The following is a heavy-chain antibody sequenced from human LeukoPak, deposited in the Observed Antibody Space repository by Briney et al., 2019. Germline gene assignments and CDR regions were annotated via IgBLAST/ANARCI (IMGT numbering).Heavy chain of an antibody. CDR3: ARHYWIDGGWYDY. CDR1: GGSISSYY. V-gene: IGHV4-59*08. J-gene: IGHJ4*02. CDR2: IYYSGST. D-gene: IGHD6-19*01. Sequence: PSETLSLTCTVSGGSISSYYWSWIRQPPGKGLEWIGYIYYSGSTNYNPSLKSRVTISVDTSKNQFSLKLSSVTAADTAVYYCARHYWIDGGWYDYWGQGTLVTVSS.